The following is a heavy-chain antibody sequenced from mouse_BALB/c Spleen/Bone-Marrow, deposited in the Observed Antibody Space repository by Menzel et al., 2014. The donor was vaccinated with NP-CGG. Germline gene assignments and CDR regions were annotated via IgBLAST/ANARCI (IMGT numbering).Heavy chain of an antibody. CDR2: INPDSSTI. CDR1: GFDFSRYW. CDR3: ARLYYYGLQAY. V-gene: IGHV4-1*02. J-gene: IGHJ2*01. Sequence: EVKVEESGGGLVQPGGSLKLSCAASGFDFSRYWMSWVRQAPGKGLEWIGEINPDSSTINYTPSLKDKFIISRDNAKNTLYLQMSKVRSKDTALYYCARLYYYGLQAYWGQGTTLTVSS. D-gene: IGHD1-1*01.